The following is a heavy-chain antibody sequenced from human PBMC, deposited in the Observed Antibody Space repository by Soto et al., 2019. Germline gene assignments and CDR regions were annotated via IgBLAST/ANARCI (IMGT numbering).Heavy chain of an antibody. V-gene: IGHV3-23*01. D-gene: IGHD6-19*01. CDR2: IRCCGGSA. J-gene: IGHJ4*02. Sequence: EGQPLESGGGVVQPGGSLRHSCVASGLNFQTFAMYWVGKAAGEGLELVSAIRCCGGSASYADSVKGRFSIARDDSKNTVSLQLNSLRVDDTARYYCATALSQQWLIPHLDRWGQGTLVTVS. CDR1: GLNFQTFA. CDR3: ATALSQQWLIPHLDR.